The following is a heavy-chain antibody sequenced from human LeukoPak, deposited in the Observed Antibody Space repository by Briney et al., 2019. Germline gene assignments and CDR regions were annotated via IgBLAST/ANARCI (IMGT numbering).Heavy chain of an antibody. V-gene: IGHV5-51*01. J-gene: IGHJ4*02. Sequence: RGESLKISCQGSGYSFSSFWLGWVRQMPGKGLEWMGIIYPGDSDTRYSPSFQGQVTTSADKSMSTAYLQWSSLKASDTAMYYCARREGSAWSIDYWGQGTLVTVSS. CDR2: IYPGDSDT. CDR3: ARREGSAWSIDY. D-gene: IGHD6-19*01. CDR1: GYSFSSFW.